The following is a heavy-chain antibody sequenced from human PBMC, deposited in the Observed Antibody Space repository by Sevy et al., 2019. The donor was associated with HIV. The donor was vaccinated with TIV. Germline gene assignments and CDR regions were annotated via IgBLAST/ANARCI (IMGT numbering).Heavy chain of an antibody. J-gene: IGHJ5*02. Sequence: ASVKVSCKASGYTFTSYYTHWVRQAPGQGLEWMGIINPSGGSTSYAQKFQGRVTMTRDTSTGTVYMELSSLGSEDTAVYYCAREGSSSSKFTWFDPWGQGTLVTVSS. CDR2: INPSGGST. D-gene: IGHD6-6*01. CDR1: GYTFTSYY. CDR3: AREGSSSSKFTWFDP. V-gene: IGHV1-46*03.